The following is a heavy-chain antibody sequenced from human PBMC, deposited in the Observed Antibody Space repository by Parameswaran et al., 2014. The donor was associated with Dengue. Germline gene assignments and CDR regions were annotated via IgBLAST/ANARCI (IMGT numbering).Heavy chain of an antibody. V-gene: IGHV4-34*01. CDR1: GGSFSGYY. J-gene: IGHJ6*02. Sequence: ASETLSLTCAVYGGSFSGYYWSWIRQPPGKGLEWIGEINHSGSTNYNPSLKSRVTISVDTSKNQFSLKLSSVTAADTAVYYCRGGGLELRRNYYYYYGMDVWGQGTTVTVSS. D-gene: IGHD1-7*01. CDR3: RGGGLELRRNYYYYYGMDV. CDR2: INHSGST.